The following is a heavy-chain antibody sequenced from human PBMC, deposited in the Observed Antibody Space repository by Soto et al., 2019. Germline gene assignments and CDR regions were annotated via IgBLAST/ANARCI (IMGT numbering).Heavy chain of an antibody. CDR3: ASPVDYGGNSGHAFDI. Sequence: QLQLQESGPGLVKPSETLSLTCTVSGGSIISSSYYWGWIRQPPGKGLEWIGNIYNSRSTYYNPSLKSRVTISADTSKNQFSLKLSSVTAADKAVYYCASPVDYGGNSGHAFDIWGQGTTVTVSS. J-gene: IGHJ3*02. V-gene: IGHV4-39*01. D-gene: IGHD4-17*01. CDR2: IYNSRST. CDR1: GGSIISSSYY.